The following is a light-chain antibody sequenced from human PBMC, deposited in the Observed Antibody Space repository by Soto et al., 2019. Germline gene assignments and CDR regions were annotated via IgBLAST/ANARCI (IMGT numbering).Light chain of an antibody. CDR2: GAS. Sequence: IVLTQSPGTLSLSPGERATLACRASQSVRSNYLAWYQQKPGQAPRLLIYGASSRATGIPDRFSGSGSGTDFTLTISRLEPEDLEVYYCQQYHTSPLMFGQGTKVDI. CDR1: QSVRSNY. V-gene: IGKV3-20*01. J-gene: IGKJ1*01. CDR3: QQYHTSPLM.